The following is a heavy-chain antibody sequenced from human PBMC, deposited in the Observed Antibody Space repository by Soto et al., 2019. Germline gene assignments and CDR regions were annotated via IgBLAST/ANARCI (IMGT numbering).Heavy chain of an antibody. CDR2: IIPIFGTA. V-gene: IGHV1-69*01. CDR3: SYYYDSSGDLPPAYYYGMDV. J-gene: IGHJ6*02. CDR1: GGTFSSYA. D-gene: IGHD3-22*01. Sequence: QVQLVQSGAEVKKPGSSVKVSCKASGGTFSSYAISWVRQAPGQGLEWMGGIIPIFGTANYAQKFQGRVTITADESTSTAYMELSSLRSEDTAVYYCSYYYDSSGDLPPAYYYGMDVWRQGTTVTVSS.